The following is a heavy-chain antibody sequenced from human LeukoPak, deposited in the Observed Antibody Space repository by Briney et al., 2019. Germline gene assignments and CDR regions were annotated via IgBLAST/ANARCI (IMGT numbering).Heavy chain of an antibody. D-gene: IGHD6-19*01. CDR3: ARAASVRGWYVAY. CDR1: GGSFSGYY. CDR2: INHSGST. V-gene: IGHV4-34*01. Sequence: SETLSLTCAVYGGSFSGYYWSWIRQPPGKGLEWIGEINHSGSTNYNPSLKSRVTISVDTSNSPFSLKLSSVTAADTAVYYCARAASVRGWYVAYWGQGTLVTVSS. J-gene: IGHJ4*02.